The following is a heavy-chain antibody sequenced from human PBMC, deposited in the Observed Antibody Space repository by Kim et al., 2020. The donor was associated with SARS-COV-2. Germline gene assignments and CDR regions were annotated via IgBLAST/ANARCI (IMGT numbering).Heavy chain of an antibody. V-gene: IGHV3-33*01. CDR3: ARTYCSSTSCLYYFDY. D-gene: IGHD2-2*01. Sequence: GGSLRLSCAASGFTFSNYGIQWVRQAPGKGLEWVAVIWNDGSNEYYADSVKGRFTISRDNSGNTLYLQMNSLRAEDTAVYYCARTYCSSTSCLYYFDYWGQGTLVTVSS. CDR1: GFTFSNYG. CDR2: IWNDGSNE. J-gene: IGHJ4*02.